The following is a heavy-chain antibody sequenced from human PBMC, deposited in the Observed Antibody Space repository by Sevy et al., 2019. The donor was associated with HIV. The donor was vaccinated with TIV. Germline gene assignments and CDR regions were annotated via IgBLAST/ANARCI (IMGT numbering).Heavy chain of an antibody. Sequence: GGSLRLSCAASGFSYSSYGMHWVRQAPGKGLEWVAYIQYDGSNKDDADSVKGRFTISRDNSKNKLDLQMNSLRVEDTAVYYCVKEGGGEGGDHWGQGTLVTVSS. D-gene: IGHD2-21*01. J-gene: IGHJ4*02. CDR3: VKEGGGEGGDH. CDR1: GFSYSSYG. V-gene: IGHV3-30*02. CDR2: IQYDGSNK.